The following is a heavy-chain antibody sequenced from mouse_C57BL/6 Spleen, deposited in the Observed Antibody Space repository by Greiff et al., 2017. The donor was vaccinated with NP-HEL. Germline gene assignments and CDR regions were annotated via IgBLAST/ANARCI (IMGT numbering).Heavy chain of an antibody. V-gene: IGHV1-43*01. D-gene: IGHD1-1*01. J-gene: IGHJ2*01. Sequence: WIGEINPSTGGTSYNQKFKGKATLTVDKLSSTAYMQLKSLTSEDSAVYYCARYYYGSLDYWGQGTTLTVSS. CDR2: INPSTGGT. CDR3: ARYYYGSLDY.